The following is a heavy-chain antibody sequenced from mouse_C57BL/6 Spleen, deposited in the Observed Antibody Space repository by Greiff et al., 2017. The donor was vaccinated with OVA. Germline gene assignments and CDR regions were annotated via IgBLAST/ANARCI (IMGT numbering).Heavy chain of an antibody. V-gene: IGHV5-4*01. J-gene: IGHJ3*01. CDR3: ARDETHNDDDGAWLAY. CDR2: ISAGGSYT. D-gene: IGHD2-4*01. CDR1: GFTFSSYA. Sequence: EVKLVESGGGLVKPGGSLKLSCAASGFTFSSYAMSWVRQTPGKRLEWVATISAGGSYTYYPDNVKGRFTISRDNAKNTLYLQLSHLTSEDSALYYCARDETHNDDDGAWLAYWGQGTLVTVSA.